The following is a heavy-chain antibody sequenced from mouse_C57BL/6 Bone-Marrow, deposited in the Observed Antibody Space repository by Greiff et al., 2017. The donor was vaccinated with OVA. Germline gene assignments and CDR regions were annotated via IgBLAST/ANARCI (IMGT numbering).Heavy chain of an antibody. J-gene: IGHJ1*03. V-gene: IGHV1-81*01. CDR1: GYTFTSYG. CDR2: IYPRSGNT. CDR3: ARYYYGMYFDV. Sequence: QVHVKQSGAELARPGASVKLSCKASGYTFTSYGISWVKQRTGQGLEWIGEIYPRSGNTYYNEKFKGKATLTADKSSSTAYMELRSLTSEDSAVYFCARYYYGMYFDVWGTGTTVTVSS. D-gene: IGHD1-1*01.